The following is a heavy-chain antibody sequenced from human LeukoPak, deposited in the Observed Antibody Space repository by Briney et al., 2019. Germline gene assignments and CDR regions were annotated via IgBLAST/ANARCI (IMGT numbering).Heavy chain of an antibody. V-gene: IGHV4-38-2*01. CDR3: ARQFDSYFYYYLDV. Sequence: SETLSLTCAVSGHPINSAYYWVWIRQPPGKGLEWIGSLYHPDSTYYNPSLESRVTMSVDTSRNQFSLELSFVTAADTAVYYCARQFDSYFYYYLDVWGTGTTVTVSS. D-gene: IGHD3-10*01. CDR2: LYHPDST. J-gene: IGHJ6*03. CDR1: GHPINSAYY.